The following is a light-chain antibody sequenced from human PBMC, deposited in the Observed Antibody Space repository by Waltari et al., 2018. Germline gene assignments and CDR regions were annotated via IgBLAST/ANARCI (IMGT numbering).Light chain of an antibody. Sequence: DIQMTQSPSSLSASVGDRVTITCQASQDISNYLNWYQQKLGKAPKLLISHASNLEAGVPSRFSGSGSGTDFTFTINSLQPEDIATYYCQQYDNLPLTFGGGTKVENK. V-gene: IGKV1-33*01. J-gene: IGKJ4*01. CDR2: HAS. CDR3: QQYDNLPLT. CDR1: QDISNY.